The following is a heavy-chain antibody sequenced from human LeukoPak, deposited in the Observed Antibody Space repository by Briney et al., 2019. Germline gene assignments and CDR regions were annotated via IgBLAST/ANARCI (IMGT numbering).Heavy chain of an antibody. V-gene: IGHV3-74*01. J-gene: IGHJ4*02. CDR3: ARDDRRSGTYFSY. D-gene: IGHD1-26*01. CDR1: GFTVSSNY. Sequence: GGSLRLSCAASGFTVSSNYMSWVRQAPGKGLVWVSRINSDGSSTSYADSVKGRFTISRDNAKNTLYLQMNSLRAEDTAVYYCARDDRRSGTYFSYWGQGTLVTVSS. CDR2: INSDGSST.